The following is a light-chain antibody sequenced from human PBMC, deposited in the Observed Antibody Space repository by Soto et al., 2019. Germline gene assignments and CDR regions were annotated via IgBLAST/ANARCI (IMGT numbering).Light chain of an antibody. CDR1: QSVGSK. CDR3: QERSSWPIT. CDR2: DAS. J-gene: IGKJ5*01. V-gene: IGKV3-11*01. Sequence: EIVLTQFPAALSLSPGEGATLSCRASQSVGSKLAWFQQKPGQAPRLLIYDASNRATGIPDRFSGSGSGTDFTVTISSLEPEDFAVYYCQERSSWPITFGPGTRLEI.